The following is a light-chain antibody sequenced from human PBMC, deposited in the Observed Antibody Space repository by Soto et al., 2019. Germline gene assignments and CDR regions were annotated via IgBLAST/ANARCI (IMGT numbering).Light chain of an antibody. V-gene: IGKV1-39*01. CDR1: QSISNY. J-gene: IGKJ1*01. CDR2: AAS. CDR3: QQSYSTPWT. Sequence: DIQMTQSPSSLSASVGDRVTITCRASQSISNYLSWYQQIPGKAPKLLIYAASTLRSGVSRSGVLSRFSGSGSGTDFTLTISSLQPEDFATYSCQQSYSTPWTFGQGTKVEIK.